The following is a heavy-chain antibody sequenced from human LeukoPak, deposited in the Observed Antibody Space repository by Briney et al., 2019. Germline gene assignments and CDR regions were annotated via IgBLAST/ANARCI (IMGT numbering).Heavy chain of an antibody. J-gene: IGHJ4*02. CDR1: GGTFSSYA. CDR3: ARELSSGYYLDLDY. V-gene: IGHV1-69*13. CDR2: IIPIFGTA. Sequence: SVKVSCKASGGTFSSYAISWVRQAPGQGLEWMGGIIPIFGTANYAQKFQGRVTITADESTSTAYMELSSLRSEDTAVYYYARELSSGYYLDLDYWGQGTLVTVSS. D-gene: IGHD3-22*01.